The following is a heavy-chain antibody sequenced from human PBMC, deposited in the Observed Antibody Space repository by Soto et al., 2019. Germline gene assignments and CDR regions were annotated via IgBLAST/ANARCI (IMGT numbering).Heavy chain of an antibody. V-gene: IGHV3-23*01. D-gene: IGHD1-1*01. CDR2: ISGSGRMT. CDR3: AEEVKENINEPVPCDC. CDR1: GFSLRNFP. J-gene: IGHJ4*02. Sequence: GGSLRLSCAGSGFSLRNFPMTWVRQAAGKGLEWVSGISGSGRMTYYADSVKGRFTVNRDDSTNTQYLQMKNQRADDTAVYYCAEEVKENINEPVPCDCWGQGTVVTVSS.